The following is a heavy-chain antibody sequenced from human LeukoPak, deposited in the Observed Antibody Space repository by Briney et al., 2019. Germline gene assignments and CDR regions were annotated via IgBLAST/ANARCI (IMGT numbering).Heavy chain of an antibody. CDR3: AREKVGEYYDFWSGYYTSGISLNYFDY. J-gene: IGHJ4*02. V-gene: IGHV4-38-2*02. Sequence: PSETLSLTCTVSGYSISSGYYWGWIRQPPGKGLEWIGSIYHSGSTYYNPSLKGRVTISVDTSKNQFSLKLSSVTAADTAVYYCAREKVGEYYDFWSGYYTSGISLNYFDYWGQGTLVTVSS. CDR2: IYHSGST. CDR1: GYSISSGYY. D-gene: IGHD3-3*01.